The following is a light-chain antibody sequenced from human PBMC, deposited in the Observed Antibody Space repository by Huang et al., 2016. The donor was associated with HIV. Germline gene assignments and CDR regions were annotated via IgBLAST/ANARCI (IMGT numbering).Light chain of an antibody. CDR1: QSVSSSD. CDR3: QQYGSSPWT. V-gene: IGKV3-20*01. Sequence: DIVLTQSPGTLSLSPGERATLSCRASQSVSSSDLAWYQQKPGQAPRLLIYGASSRATCIPDRFSGSGSGTDFTLTISRLEPEDFAVYYCQQYGSSPWTFGQGTKVEIK. J-gene: IGKJ1*01. CDR2: GAS.